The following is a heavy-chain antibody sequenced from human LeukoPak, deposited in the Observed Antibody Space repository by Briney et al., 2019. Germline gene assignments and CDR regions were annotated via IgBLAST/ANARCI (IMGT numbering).Heavy chain of an antibody. D-gene: IGHD6-13*01. J-gene: IGHJ6*03. CDR3: AREVAAAGTGFPIYYYYYMDV. CDR2: ISAYNGNT. Sequence: ASVKVSCKASGYTFTSYGISWVRQAPGQGLEWMGWISAYNGNTNYAQKLQGRVTMTTDTSTSTAYMELRSLRSDDTAVYYCAREVAAAGTGFPIYYYYYMDVWGKGTTVTVSS. CDR1: GYTFTSYG. V-gene: IGHV1-18*01.